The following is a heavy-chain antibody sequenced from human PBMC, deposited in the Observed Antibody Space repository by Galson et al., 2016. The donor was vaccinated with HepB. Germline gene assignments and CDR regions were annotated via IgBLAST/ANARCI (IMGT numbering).Heavy chain of an antibody. D-gene: IGHD1-26*01. V-gene: IGHV4-59*11. CDR2: IYFSGGT. CDR1: GVSISSHY. CDR3: VREFPTTHYFDF. J-gene: IGHJ4*02. Sequence: SETLSLTCTVSGVSISSHYWSWIRQPPGKGLEYIGYIYFSGGTNYNPSLKSRVTISGDTSKNQFSLKLSSVTAADTAVYYCVREFPTTHYFDFWGQGSLVTVSS.